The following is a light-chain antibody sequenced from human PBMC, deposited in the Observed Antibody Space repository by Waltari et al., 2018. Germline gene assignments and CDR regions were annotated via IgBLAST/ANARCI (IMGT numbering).Light chain of an antibody. CDR3: QQYGNSAGWT. CDR2: GAS. V-gene: IGKV3-20*01. J-gene: IGKJ1*01. CDR1: QSVSSNY. Sequence: EIVLTQFPGTLSLSPGERATLSCRASQSVSSNYLAWYQQKPGQAPRLLIFGASNRASGIADRVSGSGSETDFTLTISRLEPEDFAVYYCQQYGNSAGWTFGQGSKVEIK.